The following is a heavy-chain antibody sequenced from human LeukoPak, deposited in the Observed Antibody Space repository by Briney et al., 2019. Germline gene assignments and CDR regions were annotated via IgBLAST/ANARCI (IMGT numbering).Heavy chain of an antibody. CDR3: ARVPGVRGVIDYYYMDV. D-gene: IGHD3-10*02. Sequence: GASVKVSCKASGGTFSSYAISWVRQAPGQGLEWMGGIIPIFGTANYAQKFQGRVTITTDESASTAYMELSSLRSEDTAVYYCARVPGVRGVIDYYYMDVWGKGTTVTVSS. V-gene: IGHV1-69*05. CDR2: IIPIFGTA. CDR1: GGTFSSYA. J-gene: IGHJ6*03.